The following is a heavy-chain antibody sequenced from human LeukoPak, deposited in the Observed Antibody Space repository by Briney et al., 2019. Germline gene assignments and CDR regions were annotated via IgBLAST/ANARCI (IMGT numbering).Heavy chain of an antibody. CDR1: GYTFTNYH. V-gene: IGHV1-46*01. CDR2: INPSGGGT. D-gene: IGHD3-22*01. J-gene: IGHJ4*02. Sequence: GASVKVSCKASGYTFTNYHMQWVRQAPGQGLEWMGIINPSGGGTSYAQRFQGRVTMTRDTSTSTVYMELSSLSSEDTAIYYCARGRGARDSSGYYTYYFDYRGQGALVTVSS. CDR3: ARGRGARDSSGYYTYYFDY.